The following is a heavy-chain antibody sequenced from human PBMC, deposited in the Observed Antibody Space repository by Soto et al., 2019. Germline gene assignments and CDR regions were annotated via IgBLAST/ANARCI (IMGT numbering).Heavy chain of an antibody. Sequence: QVQLVQSGAEEKKPGASVKVSCKASGYTFTSYAMHWVRQAPGQRLEWMGWINAGNGNTKYSQKFQGRVTITRDTSASTAYMELSSLRSEDTAVYYCAGSSHSNPNWFDPWGQGTLVTVSS. V-gene: IGHV1-3*05. D-gene: IGHD6-6*01. CDR2: INAGNGNT. J-gene: IGHJ5*02. CDR3: AGSSHSNPNWFDP. CDR1: GYTFTSYA.